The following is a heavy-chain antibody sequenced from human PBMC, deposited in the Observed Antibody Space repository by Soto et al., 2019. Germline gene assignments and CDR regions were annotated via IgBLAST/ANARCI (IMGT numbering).Heavy chain of an antibody. CDR1: GFTFSNYN. D-gene: IGHD4-17*01. Sequence: GGSLRLSCVASGFTFSNYNMNWVRQAPGKGLEWVSSISTAGSNTYYADSVKGRFTISRDNAKNSLYLQMNSLRAEDTAVYYCARLMTTVTNWGQGTLVTVSS. J-gene: IGHJ4*02. V-gene: IGHV3-21*01. CDR3: ARLMTTVTN. CDR2: ISTAGSNT.